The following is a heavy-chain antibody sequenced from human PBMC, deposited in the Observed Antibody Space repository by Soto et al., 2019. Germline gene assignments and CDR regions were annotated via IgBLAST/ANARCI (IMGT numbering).Heavy chain of an antibody. CDR3: AKGRCSGGSCPSAH. J-gene: IGHJ4*02. CDR2: ISWNSGSI. CDR1: GFTFDDYA. V-gene: IGHV3-9*01. Sequence: EVQLVESGGGLVQPGRSLRLSCAASGFTFDDYAMHWVRQAPGKGLEWVSGISWNSGSIGYADSVKGRFTISRDNAKNSLYLQMNSLRAKDTALYYCAKGRCSGGSCPSAHWGQGTLVTVSS. D-gene: IGHD2-15*01.